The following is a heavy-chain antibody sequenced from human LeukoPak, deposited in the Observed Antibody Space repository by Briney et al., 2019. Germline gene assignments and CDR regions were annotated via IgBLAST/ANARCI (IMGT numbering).Heavy chain of an antibody. V-gene: IGHV3-21*06. D-gene: IGHD6-13*01. J-gene: IGHJ4*02. CDR3: ARSAVGTDY. CDR1: GFNFNVYS. Sequence: TGGSLRLSCAASGFNFNVYSMSWVRQAPGKGLEWVSSITSGSTYIFYADSVKGRFTISRDNARTSVYLQMNSLRAEDMAVYYCARSAVGTDYWGQGTLVTVSS. CDR2: ITSGSTYI.